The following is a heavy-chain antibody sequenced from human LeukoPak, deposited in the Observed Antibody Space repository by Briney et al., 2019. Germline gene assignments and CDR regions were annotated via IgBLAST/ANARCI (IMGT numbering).Heavy chain of an antibody. Sequence: GGSLRLSCAASGFTFSSYAMHWARQAPGKGLEWVAVISYDGRNKYYADSVKGRFTISRDNSKNTLYLQMNSLRAEDTAVYYCARDREQLGYLDWYFDLWGRGTLVTVSS. D-gene: IGHD6-6*01. V-gene: IGHV3-30*04. CDR1: GFTFSSYA. CDR3: ARDREQLGYLDWYFDL. CDR2: ISYDGRNK. J-gene: IGHJ2*01.